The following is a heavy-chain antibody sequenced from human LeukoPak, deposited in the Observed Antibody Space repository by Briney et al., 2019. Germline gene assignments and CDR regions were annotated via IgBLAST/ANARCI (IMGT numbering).Heavy chain of an antibody. CDR3: ARPALGSSSLYFDY. Sequence: PSQTLSLTCTVSGGSISSGGHYWSWIRQPPGKGLEWIGSIYYSGSTYYNPSLKSRVTISVDTSKNQFSLKLSSVTAADTAVYYCARPALGSSSLYFDYWGQETLVTVSS. CDR1: GGSISSGGHY. D-gene: IGHD6-6*01. CDR2: IYYSGST. V-gene: IGHV4-30-2*03. J-gene: IGHJ4*02.